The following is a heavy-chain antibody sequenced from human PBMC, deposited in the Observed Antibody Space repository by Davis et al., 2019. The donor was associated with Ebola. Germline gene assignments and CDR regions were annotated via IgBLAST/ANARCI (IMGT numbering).Heavy chain of an antibody. D-gene: IGHD3-3*01. Sequence: PSETLSLTCTVSGGSISSTSYYWGWIRQPPGKGLEWIGSIYYSGNTYYNPSLKSRVTISVDTSKNQFSLKLSSVTAADTAVYYCAKGNRDYDFWSGYTYYYGMDVWGQGTTVTVSS. CDR1: GGSISSTSYY. CDR2: IYYSGNT. V-gene: IGHV4-39*07. CDR3: AKGNRDYDFWSGYTYYYGMDV. J-gene: IGHJ6*02.